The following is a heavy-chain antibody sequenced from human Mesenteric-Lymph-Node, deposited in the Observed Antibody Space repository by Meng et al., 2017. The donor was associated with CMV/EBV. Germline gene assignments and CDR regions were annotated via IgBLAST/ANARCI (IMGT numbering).Heavy chain of an antibody. CDR1: GGSFSGYY. CDR2: INHSGST. J-gene: IGHJ4*02. Sequence: QGQLPQRGAGLLKPAETLSVTCAGYGGSFSGYYWNWIRQSPEKGLEWIGEINHSGSTTYNPSFTSRIIISVDTSTNQISLNMSSVTAADTAVYYCARGSSYDILTGYFDYWGQGALVTVSS. V-gene: IGHV4-34*01. D-gene: IGHD3-9*01. CDR3: ARGSSYDILTGYFDY.